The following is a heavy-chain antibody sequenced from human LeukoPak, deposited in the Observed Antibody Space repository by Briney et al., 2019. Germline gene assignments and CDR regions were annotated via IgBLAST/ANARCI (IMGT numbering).Heavy chain of an antibody. Sequence: GGSLRLSCAASGFTFSNAWMSWVRQAPGKGLEWVGRIKSKTDGGTTDYAAPVKGRFTISRDDSKNTLYLQMNSLKTEDTAVYYCAREHSVYYGDYENYSDYWGQGTLVTVSS. CDR1: GFTFSNAW. V-gene: IGHV3-15*01. CDR3: AREHSVYYGDYENYSDY. J-gene: IGHJ4*02. D-gene: IGHD4-17*01. CDR2: IKSKTDGGTT.